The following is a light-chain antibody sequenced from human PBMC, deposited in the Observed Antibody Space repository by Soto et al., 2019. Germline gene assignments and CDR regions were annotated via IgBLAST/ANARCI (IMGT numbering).Light chain of an antibody. J-gene: IGLJ1*01. CDR2: EVS. V-gene: IGLV2-14*01. CDR1: SSDVGGYNY. CDR3: SSYTSSSTPRYV. Sequence: QSALTQPASVSGSPGQSITISCTGTSSDVGGYNYVSWYQQHPGKAPKLMIYEVSNRPSGVSNRFSGSKSGNTASLTISGLQAEDDADYYCSSYTSSSTPRYVFGTGTKLTVL.